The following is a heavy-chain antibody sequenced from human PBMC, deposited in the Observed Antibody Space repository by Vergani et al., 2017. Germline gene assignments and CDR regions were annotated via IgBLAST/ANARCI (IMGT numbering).Heavy chain of an antibody. V-gene: IGHV1-46*01. CDR3: SRGKLERLYYYYYMDV. CDR1: GYTFTGYS. J-gene: IGHJ6*03. Sequence: QVQLVQSGAEVKKPGASVKVSCKASGYTFTGYSMHWVRQAPGQGLEWMGIINPSGGSTSYAQKFQGRVTMTRDTYTSTVYMELSNLISEDTAVYDCSRGKLERLYYYYYMDVWGKGTTVTVSS. D-gene: IGHD1-1*01. CDR2: INPSGGST.